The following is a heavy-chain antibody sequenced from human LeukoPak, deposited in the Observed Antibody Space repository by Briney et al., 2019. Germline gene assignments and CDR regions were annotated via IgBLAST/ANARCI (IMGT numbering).Heavy chain of an antibody. CDR3: ARKVDRYGMDV. V-gene: IGHV3-30-3*01. J-gene: IGHJ6*02. Sequence: GGSLRLSCAASGFTFSSYAMHWVRQAPGKGLEWVAVISYDGSNKYYADSVKGRFTISRDNSKNTLYLQMNSLRAEDTAVYYCARKVDRYGMDVWGQGTTVTVSS. CDR2: ISYDGSNK. CDR1: GFTFSSYA. D-gene: IGHD3-9*01.